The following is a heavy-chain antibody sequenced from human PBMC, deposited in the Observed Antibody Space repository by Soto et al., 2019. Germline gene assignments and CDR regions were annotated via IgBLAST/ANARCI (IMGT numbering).Heavy chain of an antibody. Sequence: ASVKVSCKASGGTFSSYAISWVRQAPGQGLEWMGWISAYNGNTNYAQKLQGRVTMTTDTSTSTAYMELRSLRSDDTAVYYCARDYYYDSSGYSTPFDYWGQGTLVTVSS. D-gene: IGHD3-22*01. CDR2: ISAYNGNT. CDR1: GGTFSSYA. V-gene: IGHV1-18*01. J-gene: IGHJ4*02. CDR3: ARDYYYDSSGYSTPFDY.